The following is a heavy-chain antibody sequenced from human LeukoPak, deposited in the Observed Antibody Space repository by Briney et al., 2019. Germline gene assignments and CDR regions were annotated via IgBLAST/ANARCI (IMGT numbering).Heavy chain of an antibody. Sequence: SETLSLTCAVYGGSFSGYYWSWIRQPPGKGLEWIGYIYYSGSTNYNPSLKSRVTISVDTSKNQFSLKLSSVTAADTAVYYCARGYYDFWSGASLGYNWFDPWGQGTLVTVSS. D-gene: IGHD3-3*01. CDR2: IYYSGST. V-gene: IGHV4-59*01. J-gene: IGHJ5*02. CDR1: GGSFSGYY. CDR3: ARGYYDFWSGASLGYNWFDP.